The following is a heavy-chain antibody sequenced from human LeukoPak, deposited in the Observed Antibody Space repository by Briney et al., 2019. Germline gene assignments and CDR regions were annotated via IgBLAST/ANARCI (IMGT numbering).Heavy chain of an antibody. D-gene: IGHD5-18*01. V-gene: IGHV1-69*04. Sequence: ASVKVSCKASGGTFSSYAISWVRQAPGQGLEWMGRIIPIFGIANYAQKFQGRVTITADKSTSTAYMELSSLRSEDTAVYYCANPLDSLTGHAGKKLWSYGMGGWGQRAKVTVSS. J-gene: IGHJ6*02. CDR2: IIPIFGIA. CDR3: ANPLDSLTGHAGKKLWSYGMGG. CDR1: GGTFSSYA.